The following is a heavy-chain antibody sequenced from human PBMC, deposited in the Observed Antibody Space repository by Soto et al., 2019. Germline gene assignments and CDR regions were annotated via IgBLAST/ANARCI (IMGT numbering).Heavy chain of an antibody. V-gene: IGHV3-23*01. D-gene: IGHD5-12*01. J-gene: IGHJ4*02. CDR2: INPSGGST. CDR3: VKEWTPRRAFDY. Sequence: GWSLRLSCVASRFTFISYAMSWVRQAPGKGLEWVSGINPSGGSTFYADSVRGRFTISRDNAKNTLFLQMNSLRVEDTAKYYCVKEWTPRRAFDYWGQGTPVTVYS. CDR1: RFTFISYA.